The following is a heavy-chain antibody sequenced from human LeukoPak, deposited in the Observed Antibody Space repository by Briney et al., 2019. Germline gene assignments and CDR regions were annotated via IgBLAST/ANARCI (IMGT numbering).Heavy chain of an antibody. CDR3: ARVGTYYRSLDS. Sequence: SETLSLTCTVSGGSINDASWNWIRQPPGQGLEWIGYIYHSGGTNYNPSLKSRVSTSLDTSKNQFSLKLSSVTAADTAVYYCARVGTYYRSLDSWGQGTLVTVSS. V-gene: IGHV4-59*01. J-gene: IGHJ4*02. D-gene: IGHD3-10*01. CDR2: IYHSGGT. CDR1: GGSINDAS.